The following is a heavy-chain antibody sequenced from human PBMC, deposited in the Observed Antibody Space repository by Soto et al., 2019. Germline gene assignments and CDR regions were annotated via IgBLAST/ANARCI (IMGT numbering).Heavy chain of an antibody. V-gene: IGHV2-70*11. D-gene: IGHD2-2*02. CDR1: GFSLSTSGMC. Sequence: ESGPTLVNPTQTLTLTCTFSGFSLSTSGMCVSWIRQPPGKALEWLARIDWDDDKYYSTSLKTRLTISKDTSKNQVVLTMTNMDPVDTATYYCARSWVLYSTYYGMDVWGQGTTVTGSS. CDR3: ARSWVLYSTYYGMDV. J-gene: IGHJ6*02. CDR2: IDWDDDK.